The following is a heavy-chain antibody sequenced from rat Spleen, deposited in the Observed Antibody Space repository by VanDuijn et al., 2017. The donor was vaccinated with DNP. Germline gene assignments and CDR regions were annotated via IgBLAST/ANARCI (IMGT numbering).Heavy chain of an antibody. V-gene: IGHV3-1*01. CDR1: XXSXXXNY. CDR3: ARWTYYFDY. Sequence: EVQLQESGXXLVKPSXXLSXXXSVXXXSXXXNYXGRIRKVPGKKREWIGHISYSVSTTYNPSLKSRISITRDTSKNQFFLQLNSVTTEDTATYYCARWTYYFDYWGQGVMVTVSS. J-gene: IGHJ2*01. CDR2: ISYSVST.